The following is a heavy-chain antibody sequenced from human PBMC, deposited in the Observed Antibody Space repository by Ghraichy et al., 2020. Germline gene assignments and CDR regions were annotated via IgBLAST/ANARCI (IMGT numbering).Heavy chain of an antibody. V-gene: IGHV3-74*01. CDR2: INRDGSSA. CDR3: ARGHSYGYGCDY. CDR1: GFTFSNYW. Sequence: SCAASGFTFSNYWMHWVRQTPGKGLVWVSRINRDGSSANYADSVKGRFTISRDNARNTLFLQMSSLRADDTAIYYCARGHSYGYGCDYWGQGTLVTVSS. J-gene: IGHJ4*02. D-gene: IGHD5-18*01.